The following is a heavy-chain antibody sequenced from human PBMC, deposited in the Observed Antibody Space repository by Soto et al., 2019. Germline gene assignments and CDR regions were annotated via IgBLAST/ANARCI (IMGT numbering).Heavy chain of an antibody. CDR2: IRSRPHNYAT. Sequence: DVQLVESGGGLVQIGGSLKLSCATSGLNFSGSAMHLARQASGKGLEWVGRIRSRPHNYATTYAASVEGRFTISRDDSKNTVYLQINGLKTDDTAMYYCTTERDYWGRCTLVTVSS. J-gene: IGHJ1*01. CDR3: TTERDY. CDR1: GLNFSGSA. V-gene: IGHV3-73*02.